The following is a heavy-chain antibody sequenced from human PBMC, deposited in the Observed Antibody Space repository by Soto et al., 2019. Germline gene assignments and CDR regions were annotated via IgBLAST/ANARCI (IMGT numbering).Heavy chain of an antibody. Sequence: PGGSLRLSSAASGFNFSSYVMSWVRQAPGKGLEWVSVIYSGGSTDYADSVKGRFTISRDNSKNTLYLQMNSLRAEDTAVYYCARYGDDAFDIWGQGTMVTV. CDR2: IYSGGST. CDR3: ARYGDDAFDI. V-gene: IGHV3-53*01. CDR1: GFNFSSYV. J-gene: IGHJ3*02. D-gene: IGHD7-27*01.